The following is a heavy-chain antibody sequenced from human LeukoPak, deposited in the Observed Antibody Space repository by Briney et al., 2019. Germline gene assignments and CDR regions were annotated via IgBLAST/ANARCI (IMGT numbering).Heavy chain of an antibody. D-gene: IGHD3-10*01. Sequence: PSETLSLTCTVSGGSISSYYWSWIRQPPGKGLEWIGYIYYSGSTNYNPSLKSRVTISVDTSKNQFSLKLCSVTAADTAVYYCARAVRGVIIPLDYWGQGTLVTVSS. CDR2: IYYSGST. CDR3: ARAVRGVIIPLDY. CDR1: GGSISSYY. J-gene: IGHJ4*02. V-gene: IGHV4-59*01.